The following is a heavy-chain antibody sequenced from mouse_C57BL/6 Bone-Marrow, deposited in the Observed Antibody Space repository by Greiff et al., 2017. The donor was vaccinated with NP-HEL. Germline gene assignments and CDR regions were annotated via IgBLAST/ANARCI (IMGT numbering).Heavy chain of an antibody. V-gene: IGHV1-61*01. CDR3: ARSGYYDSSFSYWYFDV. CDR1: GYTFTSYW. J-gene: IGHJ1*03. D-gene: IGHD1-1*01. Sequence: QVQLKQPGAELVRPGSSVKLSCKASGYTFTSYWMDWVKQRPGQGLEWIGNIYPSDSETHYNQKFKVKATLTVDKSSSTAYMQLSSLTSKDSAVYYCARSGYYDSSFSYWYFDVWGTGTTVTVSS. CDR2: IYPSDSET.